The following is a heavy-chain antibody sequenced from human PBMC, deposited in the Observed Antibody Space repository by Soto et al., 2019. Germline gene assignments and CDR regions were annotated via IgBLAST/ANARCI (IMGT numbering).Heavy chain of an antibody. Sequence: GESLKISCKGSGYSFTSYWIGWVRQVPGKGLEWMGIIYPGDSDTRYSPSFQGQVTISADKSISTAYLQWSSLKASDTAMYYCERGTGDYYYGMDVWDQGTTVTVSS. J-gene: IGHJ6*02. CDR3: ERGTGDYYYGMDV. CDR1: GYSFTSYW. CDR2: IYPGDSDT. V-gene: IGHV5-51*01. D-gene: IGHD1-1*01.